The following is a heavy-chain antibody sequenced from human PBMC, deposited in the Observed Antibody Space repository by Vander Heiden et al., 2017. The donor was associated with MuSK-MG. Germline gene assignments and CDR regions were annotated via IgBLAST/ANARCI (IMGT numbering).Heavy chain of an antibody. CDR2: INPNSRGT. Sequence: QGQRLQSGAEVTKPGPSVKVSCNASVSTFPGYYMHWVRQAPGQGLEWMGRINPNSRGTTHAHKFQGRVTMTRDTSIRTAHMGLSRLSSHDTAVYYCARVMVCDYAGPLHYWGEGPLVADSS. J-gene: IGHJ4*02. CDR1: VSTFPGYY. D-gene: IGHD4-17*01. CDR3: ARVMVCDYAGPLHY. V-gene: IGHV1-2*06.